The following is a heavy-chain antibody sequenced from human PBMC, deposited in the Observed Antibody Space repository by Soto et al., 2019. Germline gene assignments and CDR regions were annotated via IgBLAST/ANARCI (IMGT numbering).Heavy chain of an antibody. D-gene: IGHD5-18*01. J-gene: IGHJ4*02. CDR1: GFSFGNYA. CDR2: ISNSGGIT. V-gene: IGHV3-23*01. CDR3: AKDWMGLGYFFEY. Sequence: EVQLLESGGDLVQPGGSLRLSCVASGFSFGNYAMNWVRQDPGKGLQWVASISNSGGITYYADSVKGRFTISRDNSENTLFLQLTSLRVEDTAIYYCAKDWMGLGYFFEYWGQGTLVNVSA.